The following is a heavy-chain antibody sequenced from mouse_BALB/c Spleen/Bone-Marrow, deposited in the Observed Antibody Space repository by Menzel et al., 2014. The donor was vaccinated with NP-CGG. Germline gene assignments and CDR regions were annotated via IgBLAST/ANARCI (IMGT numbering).Heavy chain of an antibody. Sequence: QVQLQQSGPELVKPGASVRISCKASNYTFTTYYIYWVKQRPGQGLEWIGWIYPGNVNTKYNEKSKAKATLTADKSSSTAYMQLSSLTSEDSAVYFCARSRYGSYYGYWGQGTPLTVSS. CDR1: NYTFTTYY. CDR3: ARSRYGSYYGY. J-gene: IGHJ2*01. V-gene: IGHV1S56*01. CDR2: IYPGNVNT. D-gene: IGHD1-1*01.